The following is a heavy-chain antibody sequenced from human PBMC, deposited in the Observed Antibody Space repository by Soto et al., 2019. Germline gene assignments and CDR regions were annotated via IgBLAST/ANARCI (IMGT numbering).Heavy chain of an antibody. CDR1: GGSFSGYY. Sequence: SETLSLTCAVYGGSFSGYYWSWLRQPPGKGLEWIGEINHSGSTNYNPSLKSRVTISVDTSKNQFSLKLSSVTAADTAVYYCAGSKVLQYFDWFYGWGQGTLVTVSS. V-gene: IGHV4-34*01. J-gene: IGHJ4*02. CDR3: AGSKVLQYFDWFYG. D-gene: IGHD3-9*01. CDR2: INHSGST.